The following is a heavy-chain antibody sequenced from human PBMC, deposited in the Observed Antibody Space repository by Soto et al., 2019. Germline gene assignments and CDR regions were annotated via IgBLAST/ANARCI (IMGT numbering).Heavy chain of an antibody. Sequence: ITLKESGPTLVRPTQTLTLTCTVSGFSLDTWGVGVGWIRQSPGKAPEWLALIYWDDDKRYSPSLKNRLTITKDTSKNQVVLTLTNMDPVDTVTYYCARALGSWGSYYFDHWGQGTLVTVSS. CDR2: IYWDDDK. CDR1: GFSLDTWGVG. J-gene: IGHJ4*02. D-gene: IGHD3-16*01. V-gene: IGHV2-5*02. CDR3: ARALGSWGSYYFDH.